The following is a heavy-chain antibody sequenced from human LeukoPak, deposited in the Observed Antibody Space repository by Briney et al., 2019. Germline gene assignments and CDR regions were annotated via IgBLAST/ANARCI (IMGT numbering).Heavy chain of an antibody. Sequence: SETPSLTCTVSGGSISSYYWSWIRQPPGKGLEWIGYIYYSGSTNYNPSLKSRVTISVDTSKNQFSLKLSSVTAADTAVYYCARDLPRLGAFDIWGQGTMVTVSS. CDR2: IYYSGST. CDR3: ARDLPRLGAFDI. J-gene: IGHJ3*02. D-gene: IGHD3-16*01. CDR1: GGSISSYY. V-gene: IGHV4-59*01.